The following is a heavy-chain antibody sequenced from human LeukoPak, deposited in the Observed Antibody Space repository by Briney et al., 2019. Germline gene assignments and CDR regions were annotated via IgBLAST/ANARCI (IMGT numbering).Heavy chain of an antibody. D-gene: IGHD3-9*01. V-gene: IGHV1-69*04. Sequence: SVKVSCKASGYTFTSYDINWVRQATGQGLEWLGRVNPILGIANYAQKFQVRVSITADTSTNTAYMELSSLTSEDTGVYYCAGEYDDISHWGQGTLVTVAS. J-gene: IGHJ4*02. CDR3: AGEYDDISH. CDR1: GYTFTSYD. CDR2: VNPILGIA.